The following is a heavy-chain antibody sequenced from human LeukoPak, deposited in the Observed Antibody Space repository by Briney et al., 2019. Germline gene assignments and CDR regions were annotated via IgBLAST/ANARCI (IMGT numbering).Heavy chain of an antibody. J-gene: IGHJ5*02. D-gene: IGHD3-16*01. CDR3: ARRGRDTGFDP. Sequence: ASVKVSCKASGYTFTSYGINWVRQAPGQGLEWLGWISTSNGDTLYAQNLQGRVTWTTDTSTTTAYMELRSLRFDDTAVCYCARRGRDTGFDPWGQGTLVTVSS. CDR2: ISTSNGDT. V-gene: IGHV1-18*01. CDR1: GYTFTSYG.